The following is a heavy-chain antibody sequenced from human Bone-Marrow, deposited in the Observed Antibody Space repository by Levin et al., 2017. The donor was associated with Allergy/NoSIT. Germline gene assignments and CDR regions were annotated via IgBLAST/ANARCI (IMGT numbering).Heavy chain of an antibody. V-gene: IGHV3-23*01. Sequence: PGGSLRLSCAASGFTFSSYALTWVRQAPGKGLEWVSYISGSGGLTYYADSMKGRFTISRDNSKNTLYLQMNSLRAEDTAVYYCAKEGGHSGHDIAFDIWGQGTMVTVSS. CDR3: AKEGGHSGHDIAFDI. D-gene: IGHD5-12*01. CDR2: ISGSGGLT. CDR1: GFTFSSYA. J-gene: IGHJ3*02.